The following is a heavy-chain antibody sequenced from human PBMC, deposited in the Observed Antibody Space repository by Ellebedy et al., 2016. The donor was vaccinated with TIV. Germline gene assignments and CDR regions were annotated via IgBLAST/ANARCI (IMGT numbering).Heavy chain of an antibody. CDR2: TSGSSDSR. CDR1: GFTFSNYA. CDR3: AKGRGGSSYSSLDV. V-gene: IGHV3-23*01. D-gene: IGHD2-15*01. J-gene: IGHJ6*02. Sequence: GESLKISCAASGFTFSNYAMNWVRQAPGKGPEWVSVTSGSSDSRDYADSVKGRFTISRDNSQNTLYLQMNSLRAEDTAVYYCAKGRGGSSYSSLDVWGQGTTVIVSS.